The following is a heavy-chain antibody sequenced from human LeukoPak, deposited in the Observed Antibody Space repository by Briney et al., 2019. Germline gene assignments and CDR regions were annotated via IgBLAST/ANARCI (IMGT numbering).Heavy chain of an antibody. CDR3: ARTHNWFDP. J-gene: IGHJ5*02. V-gene: IGHV4-38-2*02. CDR1: GYSIISGYY. Sequence: PSETLSLTCTVSGYSIISGYYWGWIRLPPGKGLEWIGSIYPGGSTNYSPSLKSRVTISADTSKNQFSLKMNSVTAADTAVYYCARTHNWFDPWGQGTLVTVSS. CDR2: IYPGGST.